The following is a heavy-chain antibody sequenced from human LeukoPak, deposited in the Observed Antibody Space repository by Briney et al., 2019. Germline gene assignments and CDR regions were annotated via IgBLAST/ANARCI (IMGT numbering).Heavy chain of an antibody. Sequence: WGTLTLTCTVSGGTFSSYYRSWVRQPPGKGLEWMGEINHSGSTNYNASLKSGGTITVDKYKNKSSLTLRNGTAADTAVYYCSRHGSIQLCARFDYWGQGTLVTVSS. CDR2: INHSGST. CDR3: SRHGSIQLCARFDY. D-gene: IGHD5-18*01. J-gene: IGHJ4*02. V-gene: IGHV4-34*01. CDR1: GGTFSSYY.